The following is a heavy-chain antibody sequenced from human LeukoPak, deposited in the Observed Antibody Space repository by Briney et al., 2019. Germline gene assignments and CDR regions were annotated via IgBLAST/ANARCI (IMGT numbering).Heavy chain of an antibody. CDR3: ARADY. Sequence: GGSLRLSCAASGFTFSSYSMNWVRQAPGKGLEWVSSISDSSSGIYYADSVKGRFTISRDNAKNSLYLQMNSLRAEDTAVYYCARADYWGQGTLVTVSS. CDR2: ISDSSSGI. CDR1: GFTFSSYS. J-gene: IGHJ4*02. V-gene: IGHV3-21*01.